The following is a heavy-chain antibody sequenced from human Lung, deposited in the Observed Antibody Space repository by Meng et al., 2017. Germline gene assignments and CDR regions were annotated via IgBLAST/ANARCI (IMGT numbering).Heavy chain of an antibody. CDR1: VGSISSSNYY. CDR2: IYNSGST. Sequence: LQESGPGLLKPSQTRSLTCTVSVGSISSSNYYWSWIRQPPGKGLEWSGHIYNSGSTYYNPSLKSRITISVDTSKNQFSLKLSSVTAADTAVYYCARGQKGYFDLWGRGTLVTVSS. J-gene: IGHJ2*01. CDR3: ARGQKGYFDL. V-gene: IGHV4-30-4*01.